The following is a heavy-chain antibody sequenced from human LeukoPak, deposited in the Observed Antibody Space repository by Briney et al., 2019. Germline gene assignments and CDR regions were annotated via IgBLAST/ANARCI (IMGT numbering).Heavy chain of an antibody. Sequence: GSLRLSCAASGFTFSSYAMHWVRQAPGKGLEYVSVISSNGGSTYYANSVKGRFTISRDNSKNTLYLQMGSLRAEDMAVYYCARDAYGDFLFDYWGQGTLVTVSS. V-gene: IGHV3-64*01. CDR2: ISSNGGST. J-gene: IGHJ4*02. CDR1: GFTFSSYA. CDR3: ARDAYGDFLFDY. D-gene: IGHD4-17*01.